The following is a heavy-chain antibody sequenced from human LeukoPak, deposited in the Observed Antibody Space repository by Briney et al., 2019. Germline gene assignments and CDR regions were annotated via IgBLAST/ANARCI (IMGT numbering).Heavy chain of an antibody. CDR3: ARHHYGDYVPYYFDY. CDR1: RGSISSYY. J-gene: IGHJ4*02. CDR2: ISYSGST. V-gene: IGHV4-59*08. Sequence: SETLSLTCTVSRGSISSYYWSWIRQPPGKGLEWIGYISYSGSTNYNPSLKSRVTASVDTSKNQFSLKLSSVTAADTAVYYCARHHYGDYVPYYFDYWGQGTLVTVSS. D-gene: IGHD4-17*01.